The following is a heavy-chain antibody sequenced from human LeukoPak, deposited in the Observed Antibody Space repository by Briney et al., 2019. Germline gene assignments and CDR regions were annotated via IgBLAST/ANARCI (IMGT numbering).Heavy chain of an antibody. J-gene: IGHJ4*02. CDR2: ISSSSSTI. Sequence: GGSLRLSCAASGFTFSNHNMDWVRQAPGKGLEWISYISSSSSTIYYADSVKGRFTISRDNAKNSPYLQMNSLRDEDTAVYYCARLTYGYWGQGTLVTVSS. D-gene: IGHD4-17*01. V-gene: IGHV3-48*02. CDR1: GFTFSNHN. CDR3: ARLTYGY.